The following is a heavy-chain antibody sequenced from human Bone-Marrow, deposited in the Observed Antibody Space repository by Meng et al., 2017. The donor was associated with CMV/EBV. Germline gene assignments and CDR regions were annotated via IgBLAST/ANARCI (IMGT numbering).Heavy chain of an antibody. CDR1: GYSFTSYW. CDR3: ARYTREDIVVVPAAISYYGMDV. J-gene: IGHJ6*02. CDR2: IYPGDSDT. Sequence: GGSLRLSCKGSGYSFTSYWIGWVRQMPGKGLEWMGIIYPGDSDTRYSPSFQGQVTISADKSISTAYLQWSSLKASDTAMYYCARYTREDIVVVPAAISYYGMDVWGPGTTVTVSS. V-gene: IGHV5-51*01. D-gene: IGHD2-2*01.